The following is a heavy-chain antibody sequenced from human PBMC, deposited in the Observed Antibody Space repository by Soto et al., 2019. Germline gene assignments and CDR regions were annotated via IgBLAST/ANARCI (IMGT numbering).Heavy chain of an antibody. J-gene: IGHJ4*02. V-gene: IGHV1-46*01. Sequence: ASVKVSCKASGYTFTSYYMHWVRQAPGQGLEWMGIINPSGGSTSYAQKFQDRVTMTRDTSTSTVYMELSSLRSEDTAVYYCAREPGEIVGYSYGHHFDYWGQGTLVTVSS. CDR3: AREPGEIVGYSYGHHFDY. CDR2: INPSGGST. CDR1: GYTFTSYY. D-gene: IGHD5-18*01.